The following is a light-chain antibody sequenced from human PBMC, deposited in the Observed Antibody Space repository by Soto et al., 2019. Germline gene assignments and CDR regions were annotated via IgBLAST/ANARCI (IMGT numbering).Light chain of an antibody. V-gene: IGLV1-40*01. CDR2: TNN. J-gene: IGLJ1*01. CDR1: SSNIGAGYD. CDR3: QSYDSSLSADV. Sequence: QSVLTHPPSVSVAPGQRVNISCTGSSSNIGAGYDVHWYQQLPGTAPKVLIYTNNNRPSGVPDRFSGSNSGTSASLAITGLRAEDEADYHCQSYDSSLSADVFGTGTKLTV.